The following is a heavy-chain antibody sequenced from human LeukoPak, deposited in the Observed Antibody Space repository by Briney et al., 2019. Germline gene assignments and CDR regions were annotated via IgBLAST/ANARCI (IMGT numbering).Heavy chain of an antibody. CDR3: ARVQKQTDILTGLGPDAFDI. Sequence: PGGSLRLSCAASGFTFSSYEMNWVRQAPGKGLEWVSYISSSGSTIYYADSVKGRFTISRDNAKNSLYLQMNSLRAEDTAVYYCARVQKQTDILTGLGPDAFDIWGQGTMVTVSS. J-gene: IGHJ3*02. CDR2: ISSSGSTI. CDR1: GFTFSSYE. D-gene: IGHD3-9*01. V-gene: IGHV3-48*03.